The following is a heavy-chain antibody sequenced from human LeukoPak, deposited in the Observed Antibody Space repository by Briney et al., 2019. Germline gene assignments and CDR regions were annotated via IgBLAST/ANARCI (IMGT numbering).Heavy chain of an antibody. J-gene: IGHJ3*02. CDR3: ARDSSYAFDI. Sequence: SETLSLTCTVSGVSISSSSYYWGWIRQPPGKGLEWIGSIYYSGSTYYNPSLKSRVTISVDTSKNQFSLKLNSVTAADTAVYSCARDSSYAFDIWGQGTMVTVSS. V-gene: IGHV4-39*07. CDR2: IYYSGST. CDR1: GVSISSSSYY.